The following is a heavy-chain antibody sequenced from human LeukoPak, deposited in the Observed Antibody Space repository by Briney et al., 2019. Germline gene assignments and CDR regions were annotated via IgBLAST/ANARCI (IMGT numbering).Heavy chain of an antibody. CDR1: GYTFTSYD. Sequence: ASVKVSCKASGYTFTSYDINWVRQATGQGLEWMGWMNPNSGNTGYAQKFQGRVTMTRNTSINTAYMELSSLISEDTAVYYCARVRYQMYSGGYYFNYWGKGTLVTVSS. J-gene: IGHJ4*02. V-gene: IGHV1-8*01. CDR3: ARVRYQMYSGGYYFNY. CDR2: MNPNSGNT. D-gene: IGHD6-19*01.